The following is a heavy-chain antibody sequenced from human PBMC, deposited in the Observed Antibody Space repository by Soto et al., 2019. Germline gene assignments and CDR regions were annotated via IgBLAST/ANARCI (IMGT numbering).Heavy chain of an antibody. V-gene: IGHV4-59*01. Sequence: PSETLSLTCTVSGGSINNYYWSWIQQPPGKGLEWIGYIYYSGSTNYNPSLKSRVTISVDTSKNQFSLKLSSVTAADTAVYYCARFYARGGVVMGGGYYSVMAVWAKGTTVPVSP. J-gene: IGHJ6*04. D-gene: IGHD3-3*01. CDR2: IYYSGST. CDR1: GGSINNYY. CDR3: ARFYARGGVVMGGGYYSVMAV.